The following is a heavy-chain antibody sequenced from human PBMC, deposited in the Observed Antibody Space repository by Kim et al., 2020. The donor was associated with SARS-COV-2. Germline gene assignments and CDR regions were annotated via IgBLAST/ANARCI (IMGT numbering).Heavy chain of an antibody. V-gene: IGHV1-69*01. J-gene: IGHJ4*02. Sequence: IPIFGTANYAQKFQGRVTITADESTSTAYMELSSLRSEDTAVYYCARDEYWGQGTLVTVSS. CDR2: IPIFGTA. CDR3: ARDEY.